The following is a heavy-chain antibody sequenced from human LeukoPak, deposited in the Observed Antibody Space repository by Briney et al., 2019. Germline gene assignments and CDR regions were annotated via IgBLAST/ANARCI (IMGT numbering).Heavy chain of an antibody. CDR3: YCRDDLPA. Sequence: GGSLRLSCSASGFTVTHYAMHWVRQAPGKGLEYVSAVDASGRTTYYADSVKGRFTISRDDSKNTLYLHMSSLRPEDTAIYYCYCRDDLPAWGQGTLATISS. CDR2: VDASGRTT. D-gene: IGHD5-24*01. CDR1: GFTVTHYA. V-gene: IGHV3-64D*06. J-gene: IGHJ5*02.